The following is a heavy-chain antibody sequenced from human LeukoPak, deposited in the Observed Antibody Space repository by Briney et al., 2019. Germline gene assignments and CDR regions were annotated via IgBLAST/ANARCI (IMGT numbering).Heavy chain of an antibody. D-gene: IGHD3-10*01. CDR1: VFAFSSYA. J-gene: IGHJ4*02. CDR3: TIPYYYRGAESYGGDY. CDR2: IGSNFETI. V-gene: IGHV3-48*01. Sequence: GESLRLSRVASVFAFSSYAMNSVRQAPGAGLGWVSYIGSNFETIYADSVKGRFTISRDNAKSSLSLQMNSLRADDTGVYYCTIPYYYRGAESYGGDYWGQGTLVTVSS.